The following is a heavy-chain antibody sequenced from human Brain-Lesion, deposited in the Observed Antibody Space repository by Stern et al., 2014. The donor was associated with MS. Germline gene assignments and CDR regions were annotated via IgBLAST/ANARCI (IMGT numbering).Heavy chain of an antibody. CDR1: GGSISSGGYY. CDR2: IFNSGSP. CDR3: ARGRVVPGFQYYATDV. D-gene: IGHD2-2*01. V-gene: IGHV4-61*02. Sequence: VQLEESGPGLVKPSQTLSLSCTVSGGSISSGGYYWSWIRQPAGKGLEWIGRIFNSGSPSYNPSLKSRVTISIDTPKTQFSRRLNSMTAADTAVYYCARGRVVPGFQYYATDVWGQGTTVIVSS. J-gene: IGHJ6*02.